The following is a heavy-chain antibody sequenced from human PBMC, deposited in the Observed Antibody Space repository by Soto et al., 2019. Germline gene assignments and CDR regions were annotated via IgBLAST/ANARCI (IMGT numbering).Heavy chain of an antibody. CDR2: ISSSSTI. J-gene: IGHJ4*02. D-gene: IGHD6-19*01. Sequence: GGSLRLSCAASGFTFSSYSMNWVRQAPGKGLEWVSYISSSSTIYYADSVKGRFTISRDNAKNSLYLQMNSLRDEDTAVYYCARDPIAVAGTFDYWGQGTLVTVSS. CDR3: ARDPIAVAGTFDY. V-gene: IGHV3-48*02. CDR1: GFTFSSYS.